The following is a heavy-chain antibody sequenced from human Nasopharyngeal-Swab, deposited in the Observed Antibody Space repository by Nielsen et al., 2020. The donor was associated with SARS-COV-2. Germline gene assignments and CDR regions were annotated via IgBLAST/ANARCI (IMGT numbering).Heavy chain of an antibody. J-gene: IGHJ4*02. V-gene: IGHV3-33*08. Sequence: GGSLRLSCVASGFTGSTYAMHWVRQAPGKGPEWVAVIWYDGSNKYYADSVKGRFTISRDNPKNTLYLQMNSLRAEDTAVYYCARIGVGATYYFDYWGQGTLVTVSS. CDR2: IWYDGSNK. CDR3: ARIGVGATYYFDY. CDR1: GFTGSTYA. D-gene: IGHD1-26*01.